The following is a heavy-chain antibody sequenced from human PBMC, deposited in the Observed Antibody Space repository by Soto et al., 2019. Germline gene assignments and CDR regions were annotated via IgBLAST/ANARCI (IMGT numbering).Heavy chain of an antibody. CDR2: VNGGGDIT. CDR1: EFTFSSYS. V-gene: IGHV3-23*01. J-gene: IGHJ6*02. Sequence: EVQLLESGGGLVQPGGSLRLSCAASEFTFSSYSMIWVRQAPGKGLEWVSGVNGGGDITYYAESVKGRFTISRDNSKNTLYLQITSLRPEHTAVFYSSKGHFGVKMDVWRQLTTVTVSS. CDR3: SKGHFGVKMDV. D-gene: IGHD3-3*01.